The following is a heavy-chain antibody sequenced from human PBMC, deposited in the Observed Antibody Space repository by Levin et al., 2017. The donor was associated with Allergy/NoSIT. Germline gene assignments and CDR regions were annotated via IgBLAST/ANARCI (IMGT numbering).Heavy chain of an antibody. V-gene: IGHV4-59*08. D-gene: IGHD2-15*01. CDR3: ARTVDCSGGSCYHSSWYDP. Sequence: PSETLSLTCTVSGGSISSYYWSWIRQPPGKGLEWIGYIYYSGSTNYNPSLKSRVTISVDTSKNQFSLKLSSVTAADTAVYYCARTVDCSGGSCYHSSWYDPWGQGTLVTVSS. CDR2: IYYSGST. J-gene: IGHJ5*02. CDR1: GGSISSYY.